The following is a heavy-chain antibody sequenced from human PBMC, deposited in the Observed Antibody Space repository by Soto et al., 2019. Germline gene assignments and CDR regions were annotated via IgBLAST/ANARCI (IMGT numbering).Heavy chain of an antibody. CDR1: GSTFSSYA. Sequence: SVKVSCKASGSTFSSYAISWVRQAPGQGLEWMGGIIPIFGTANYAQKFQGRVTITADESTSTAYMELSSLRSEDTAVYYCARDLEGYCSSTSCYFNWFDPWGQGTLVTVSS. CDR2: IIPIFGTA. CDR3: ARDLEGYCSSTSCYFNWFDP. D-gene: IGHD2-2*01. J-gene: IGHJ5*02. V-gene: IGHV1-69*13.